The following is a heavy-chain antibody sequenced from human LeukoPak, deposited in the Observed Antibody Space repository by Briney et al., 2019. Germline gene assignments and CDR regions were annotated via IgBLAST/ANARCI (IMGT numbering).Heavy chain of an antibody. V-gene: IGHV3-15*01. D-gene: IGHD2-15*01. CDR1: GFTFTDAR. Sequence: GGSLRLSCVGSGFTFTDARMGWVRQAPGKGLEWVSRIKSKSDGGTIDYAEPVKGRFTISRDDSRNTLNLQKNSLKPEDTAVYYCTTCRQDGWWGQGTLVTVS. CDR3: TTCRQDGW. J-gene: IGHJ4*02. CDR2: IKSKSDGGTI.